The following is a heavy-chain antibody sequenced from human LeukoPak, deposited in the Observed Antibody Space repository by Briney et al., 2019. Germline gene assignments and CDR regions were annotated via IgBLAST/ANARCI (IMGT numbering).Heavy chain of an antibody. CDR1: GGSISSSSYY. J-gene: IGHJ6*03. CDR2: IYYSGST. Sequence: SETLSLTCTVSGGSISSSSYYWGWIRQPPGKGLEWIGSIYYSGSTYYNPSLKSRFTISVDTSKNQFSLKLSSVTAADTAVYYCARQSIAARGYYYYMDVWGKGTTVTVSS. CDR3: ARQSIAARGYYYYMDV. D-gene: IGHD6-6*01. V-gene: IGHV4-39*01.